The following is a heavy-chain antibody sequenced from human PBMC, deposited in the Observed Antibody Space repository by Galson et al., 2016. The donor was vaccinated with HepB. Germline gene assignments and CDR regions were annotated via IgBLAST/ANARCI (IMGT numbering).Heavy chain of an antibody. D-gene: IGHD1-26*01. J-gene: IGHJ4*02. CDR3: ARAAPVWDPVRMHFDY. CDR2: NYYRGGI. Sequence: SETLSLTCSVSGVSISQYYWSWIRQPPGKGLEWIGFNYYRGGINYTPSLESRVTMSVDTSKNQLSLKLRSVTAADTAVYYCARAAPVWDPVRMHFDYWGQGILVTVSS. V-gene: IGHV4-59*01. CDR1: GVSISQYY.